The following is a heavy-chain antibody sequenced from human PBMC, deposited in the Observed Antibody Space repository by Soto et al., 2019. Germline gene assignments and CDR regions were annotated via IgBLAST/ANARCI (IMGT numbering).Heavy chain of an antibody. CDR2: ISYDGSNK. V-gene: IGHV3-30-3*01. CDR3: ARYEQWLAPAYAFDI. J-gene: IGHJ3*02. Sequence: QVQLVESGGGVVQPGRSLRLSCAASGFTFSSYAMHWVRQAPGKGLEWVAVISYDGSNKYYADSVKGRFTISRDNSKKPLYLQMTGLRAEDTAVYYCARYEQWLAPAYAFDIWGQGTMVTVSS. CDR1: GFTFSSYA. D-gene: IGHD6-19*01.